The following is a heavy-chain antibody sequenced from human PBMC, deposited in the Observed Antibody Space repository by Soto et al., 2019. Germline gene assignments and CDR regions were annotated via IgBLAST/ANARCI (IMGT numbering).Heavy chain of an antibody. D-gene: IGHD1-1*01. CDR3: AQRQGLTGVGYTFDY. CDR1: GFSPSTNGVG. V-gene: IGHV2-5*02. CDR2: IYWDDDE. J-gene: IGHJ4*02. Sequence: GSGPTLVNPTQTLTLTCTFSGFSPSTNGVGVGWIRQPPGKALEWLALIYWDDDERYSPSLKSRLTITKDTSRNQVVLTMTNMEPVDTGTYYCAQRQGLTGVGYTFDYGGQGALVPVSS.